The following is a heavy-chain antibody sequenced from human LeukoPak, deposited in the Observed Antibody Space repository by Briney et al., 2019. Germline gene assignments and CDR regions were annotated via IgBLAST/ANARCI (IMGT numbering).Heavy chain of an antibody. V-gene: IGHV3-23*01. D-gene: IGHD1-26*01. CDR3: AKGRIVGATSFDY. J-gene: IGHJ4*01. CDR1: GFSVSNYD. Sequence: GGSLRLSCAASGFSVSNYDMRWVRQAPGKGLEWGSGISIDGGRTYYADSVKGRLTIARDNSKNSLYLQMNSLRGEDTAVYYCAKGRIVGATSFDYCGQGSLVTVSS. CDR2: ISIDGGRT.